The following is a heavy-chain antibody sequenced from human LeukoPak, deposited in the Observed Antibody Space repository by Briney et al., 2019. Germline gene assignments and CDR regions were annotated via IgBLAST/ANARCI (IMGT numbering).Heavy chain of an antibody. V-gene: IGHV1-2*04. CDR1: GYTFTGYY. Sequence: ASVNVSCKASGYTFTGYYMHWVRQAPGQGLEWMGWINPNSGGTNYAQKFQGWVTMTRDTSISTAYMELSRLRSDDTAVYYCAYEGYSSSWYIIWGQGTLVTVSS. CDR2: INPNSGGT. J-gene: IGHJ4*02. CDR3: AYEGYSSSWYII. D-gene: IGHD6-13*01.